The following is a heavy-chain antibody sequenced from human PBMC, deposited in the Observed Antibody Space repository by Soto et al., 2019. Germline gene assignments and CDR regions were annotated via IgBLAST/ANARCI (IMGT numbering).Heavy chain of an antibody. J-gene: IGHJ5*02. V-gene: IGHV1-69*06. D-gene: IGHD4-17*01. CDR3: ARDPVYGDYDNWFDP. Sequence: QVQLVQSGAEVKKPGSSVKVSCKASGVTFSSYAISWVRQAPGQGLEWMGGIIPIFGTANYAQKFQGRVTITADKSTNTAYMELSSLRSEDTAVYDCARDPVYGDYDNWFDPWGQGTLVTVSS. CDR2: IIPIFGTA. CDR1: GVTFSSYA.